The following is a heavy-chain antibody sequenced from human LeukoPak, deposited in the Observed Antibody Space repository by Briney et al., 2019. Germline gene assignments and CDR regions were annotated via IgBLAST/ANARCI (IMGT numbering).Heavy chain of an antibody. V-gene: IGHV3-33*01. J-gene: IGHJ4*02. CDR3: ARKDSSSWYYFDY. D-gene: IGHD6-13*01. CDR2: IWYDGSNK. CDR1: GFTFSSYG. Sequence: GGSLRLSCAASGFTFSSYGMHWVRQAPGKGLEWVAVIWYDGSNKYYADSVKGRFTISRDNSKNTLYLQMNSLRAEDTAVYYCARKDSSSWYYFDYWGQGTLVTVSS.